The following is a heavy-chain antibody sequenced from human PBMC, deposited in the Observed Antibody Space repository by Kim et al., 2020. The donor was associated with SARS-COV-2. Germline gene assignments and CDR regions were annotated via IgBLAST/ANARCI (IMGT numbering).Heavy chain of an antibody. CDR1: GFSVSGHW. Sequence: GGSLRLSCSASGFSVSGHWMHWVRQAPGKGLVWVSHIKSDGTKINYADSVKGRFTISRDNGKNTLFLQMNSLRVEDTAVYYCAREVGAPDLWGQGTLVTVSS. CDR2: IKSDGTKI. J-gene: IGHJ5*02. V-gene: IGHV3-74*01. CDR3: AREVGAPDL. D-gene: IGHD1-26*01.